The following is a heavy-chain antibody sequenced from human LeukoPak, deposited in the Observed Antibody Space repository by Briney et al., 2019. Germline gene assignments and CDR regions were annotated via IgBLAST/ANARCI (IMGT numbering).Heavy chain of an antibody. D-gene: IGHD5-24*01. CDR3: AREWLDGYNYGGFDY. Sequence: GGSLRLSCAASGFTFSSYAMHWVRQAPGKGLEWVAVISYDGSNEYYADSVKGRFTISRDNSKNTLYLQMNGLRAEDTAVYYCAREWLDGYNYGGFDYWGQGTLVTVSS. J-gene: IGHJ4*02. V-gene: IGHV3-30-3*01. CDR1: GFTFSSYA. CDR2: ISYDGSNE.